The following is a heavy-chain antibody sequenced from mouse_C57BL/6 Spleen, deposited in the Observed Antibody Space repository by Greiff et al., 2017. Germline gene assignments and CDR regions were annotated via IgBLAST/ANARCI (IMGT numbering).Heavy chain of an antibody. Sequence: VQLKESGPGLVKPSQSLSLTCSVTGYSITSGYYWNWIRQFPGNKLEWMGYISYDGSNNYNPSLKNRISITRDTSKNQFVLKLNSVTTEDTATWYCARAHNWDGGAYWGQGTLVTVSA. CDR1: GYSITSGYY. J-gene: IGHJ3*01. CDR3: ARAHNWDGGAY. CDR2: ISYDGSN. V-gene: IGHV3-6*01. D-gene: IGHD4-1*01.